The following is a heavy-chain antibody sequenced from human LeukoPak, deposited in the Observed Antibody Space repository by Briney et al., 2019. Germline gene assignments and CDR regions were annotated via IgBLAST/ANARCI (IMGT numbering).Heavy chain of an antibody. D-gene: IGHD4-11*01. J-gene: IGHJ4*02. CDR1: DGSISSSSYH. CDR3: ASLPSNTVTHDY. V-gene: IGHV4-61*02. CDR2: IYTSGNT. Sequence: SETLSLTCTVSDGSISSSSYHWSWIRQPAGKGLEWIGRIYTSGNTNYNPSLKSRVTISVDTSKNQFFLRLSSVTAADTAVYYCASLPSNTVTHDYWGQGTLVTVSS.